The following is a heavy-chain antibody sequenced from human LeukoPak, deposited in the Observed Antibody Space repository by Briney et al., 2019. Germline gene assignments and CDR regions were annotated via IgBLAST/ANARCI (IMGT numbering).Heavy chain of an antibody. CDR2: ISSSGSTI. J-gene: IGHJ6*03. Sequence: GGSLRLSCAASGFTFSDYYMSWIRQAPGKGLEWVSYISSSGSTIYYADSVKGRFTISRDNAKNSLYLQMNSLRAEDTAVYYCARDKYYDFWSGYSYYYYYMDVWGKGTTVTVSS. V-gene: IGHV3-11*04. CDR3: ARDKYYDFWSGYSYYYYYMDV. CDR1: GFTFSDYY. D-gene: IGHD3-3*01.